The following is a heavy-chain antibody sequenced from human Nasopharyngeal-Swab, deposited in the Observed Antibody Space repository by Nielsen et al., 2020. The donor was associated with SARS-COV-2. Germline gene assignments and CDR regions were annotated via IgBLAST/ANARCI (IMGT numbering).Heavy chain of an antibody. CDR1: GYSFTSYW. CDR2: IYPGDSDT. Sequence: GESLKISCKGSGYSFTSYWIGRVRQMPGKGLEWMGIIYPGDSDTRYSPSFQGQVTISADKSISTAYLQWSSLKASDTAMYYCARPAYYDSSGTYYFDYWGQGTLVTVSS. CDR3: ARPAYYDSSGTYYFDY. D-gene: IGHD3-22*01. V-gene: IGHV5-51*01. J-gene: IGHJ4*02.